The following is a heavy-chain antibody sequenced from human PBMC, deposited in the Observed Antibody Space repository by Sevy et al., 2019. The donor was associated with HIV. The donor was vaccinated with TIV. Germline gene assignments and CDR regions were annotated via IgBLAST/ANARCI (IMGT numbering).Heavy chain of an antibody. CDR3: TRIITMIVVVIDAFDI. J-gene: IGHJ3*02. V-gene: IGHV3-49*03. CDR2: IRRKAYGGTT. D-gene: IGHD3-22*01. CDR1: GFTFGDYA. Sequence: GGSLRLSCTASGFTFGDYAMSWFRQAPGKGLEWVGFIRRKAYGGTTEYAAPVKGRFTISRDDSKSIAYLQMNSLKTEDTAVYYCTRIITMIVVVIDAFDIWGQGTMVTVSS.